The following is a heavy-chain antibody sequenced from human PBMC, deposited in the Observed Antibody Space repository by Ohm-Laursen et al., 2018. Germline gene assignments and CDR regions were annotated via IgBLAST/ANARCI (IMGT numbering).Heavy chain of an antibody. D-gene: IGHD6-19*01. CDR3: AKREYIVVAGNYYYHGMDV. CDR1: GLTFRSYA. J-gene: IGHJ6*02. CDR2: ITTSGGGT. Sequence: SLRLSCAAFGLTFRSYAMSSVRLAPGKGLEWVSTITTSGGGTYYADSVNGRFTIPRDNAKNALYLQMSSLRAEETAVYYCAKREYIVVAGNYYYHGMDVWGQGTTVTVSS. V-gene: IGHV3-23*01.